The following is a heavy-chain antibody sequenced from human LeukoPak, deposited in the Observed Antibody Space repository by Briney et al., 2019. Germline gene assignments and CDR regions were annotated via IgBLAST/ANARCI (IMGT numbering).Heavy chain of an antibody. CDR1: GGSISSGGYY. D-gene: IGHD3-22*01. V-gene: IGHV4-30-2*01. CDR3: ARRLKGSFYYDSSGQVRRGDAFDI. J-gene: IGHJ3*02. Sequence: PSETLSLTCTVSGGSISSGGYYWSWIRQPPGKGLEWIGYIYHSGSTYYNPSLKSRVIISVDTSMNQFSLKLSFVTAADTAVYYCARRLKGSFYYDSSGQVRRGDAFDIWGQGTMVTVSS. CDR2: IYHSGST.